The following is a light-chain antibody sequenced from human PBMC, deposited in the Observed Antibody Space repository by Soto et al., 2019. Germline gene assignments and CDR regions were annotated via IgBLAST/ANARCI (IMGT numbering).Light chain of an antibody. Sequence: QSVLTQPPSVSGAPGQRVTISCTGSSSNIGAGYDVHWYQQLPGTAPKLLIYDNGNRPSGVPDRFSGSKSGTSASLAITGLQAEDEADYYCQSYDSTLSAYVFGTGTKLTVL. CDR3: QSYDSTLSAYV. J-gene: IGLJ1*01. CDR1: SSNIGAGYD. CDR2: DNG. V-gene: IGLV1-40*01.